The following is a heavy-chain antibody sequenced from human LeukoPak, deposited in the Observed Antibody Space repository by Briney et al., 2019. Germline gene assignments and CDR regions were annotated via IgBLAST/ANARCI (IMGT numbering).Heavy chain of an antibody. V-gene: IGHV6-1*01. CDR3: ARGTSPIDCSSTSCYWGRAVAFGDYMDV. D-gene: IGHD2-2*01. CDR2: TYYRSKWYN. Sequence: SQTLSLTCAISGDSVSSNSAAWNWIRQSPSRGLEWLGRTYYRSKWYNDYAVSVKSRITINPDTSKNQFSLQLNSVTPEDTAVYYCARGTSPIDCSSTSCYWGRAVAFGDYMDVWGKGATVTVSS. J-gene: IGHJ6*03. CDR1: GDSVSSNSAA.